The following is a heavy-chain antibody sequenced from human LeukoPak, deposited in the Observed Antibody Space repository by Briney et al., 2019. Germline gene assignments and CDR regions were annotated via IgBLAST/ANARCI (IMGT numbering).Heavy chain of an antibody. CDR1: GGSISNSSYY. CDR2: IYYSGST. Sequence: SETLSLTCTVSGGSISNSSYYWGWIRQPPGKGLEWIGSIYYSGSTYYNPSLKSRVTISVDTSKNQFSLKLSSVTAADTAVYYCARHREMATIDYWGQGTLVTVSS. D-gene: IGHD5-24*01. V-gene: IGHV4-39*01. J-gene: IGHJ4*02. CDR3: ARHREMATIDY.